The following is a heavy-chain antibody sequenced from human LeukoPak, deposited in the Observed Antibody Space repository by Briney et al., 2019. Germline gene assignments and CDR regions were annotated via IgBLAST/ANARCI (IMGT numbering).Heavy chain of an antibody. CDR1: GFSFSTYS. J-gene: IGHJ5*01. V-gene: IGHV3-48*04. Sequence: PGWSLRLSCAASGFSFSTYSINWVRQAPGKGLEWVSYISSSGGTIYYADSVKGRFTISRDNAKSSLYLQMNSLRAEDTAVYYCARGWFDYWGQGTLVTVSS. CDR3: ARGWFDY. CDR2: ISSSGGTI.